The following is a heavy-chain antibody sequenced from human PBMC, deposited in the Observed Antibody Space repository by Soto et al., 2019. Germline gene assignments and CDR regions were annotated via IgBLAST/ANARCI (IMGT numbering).Heavy chain of an antibody. CDR2: IYHSGST. D-gene: IGHD4-17*01. CDR3: ARVRTTTPRSDAFDI. V-gene: IGHV4-61*08. J-gene: IGHJ3*02. Sequence: TSETPSLTCAVSGGSISSGGYSWSWIRQPPGKGLEWIGYIYHSGSTYYNPSLKSRVTISVDTSKNQFSLKLSSVTAADTAVYYCARVRTTTPRSDAFDIWGQGTMVTVSS. CDR1: GGSISSGGYS.